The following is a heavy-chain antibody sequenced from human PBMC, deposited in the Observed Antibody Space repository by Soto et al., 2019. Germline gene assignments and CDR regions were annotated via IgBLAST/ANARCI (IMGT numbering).Heavy chain of an antibody. Sequence: EVQLVESGGGLVQPGGSLRLSCVASRFSLSTYWMYWVRQAPGNGLMWVSRINSDGGIINYADSVKGRFTISRDNAKNTLYLQMNSLRVNDTAVYYCARDLGKYDRHYFDNWGQGTLVTVSS. CDR2: INSDGGII. V-gene: IGHV3-74*01. D-gene: IGHD3-9*01. CDR1: RFSLSTYW. J-gene: IGHJ4*02. CDR3: ARDLGKYDRHYFDN.